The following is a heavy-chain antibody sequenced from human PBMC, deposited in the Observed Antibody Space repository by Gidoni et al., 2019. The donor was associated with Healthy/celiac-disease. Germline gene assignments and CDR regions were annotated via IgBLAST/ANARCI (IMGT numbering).Heavy chain of an antibody. CDR3: ARVAYGGGLDY. Sequence: QVQLQESGPGLVKPSQTLSLPCTVSGGSISSGSYYWSWIRQPAGKGLEWIGRIYTSGSTNYNPSLKSRVTISVDTSKNQFSLKLSSVTAADTAVYYCARVAYGGGLDYWGQGTLVTVSS. CDR1: GGSISSGSYY. V-gene: IGHV4-61*02. J-gene: IGHJ4*02. CDR2: IYTSGST. D-gene: IGHD4-17*01.